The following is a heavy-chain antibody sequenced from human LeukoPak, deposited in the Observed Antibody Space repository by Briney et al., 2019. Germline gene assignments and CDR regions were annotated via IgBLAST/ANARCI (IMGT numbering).Heavy chain of an antibody. CDR1: GFSFGNYA. D-gene: IGHD2-15*01. Sequence: GGSLRLSCVASGFSFGNYAMSWVRQAPGKGLGWVANIKQDGSEKYYVDSVKGRFTISRDNAKNSLYLQMNSLRAEDTAVYYCARLYCSGGSCYPGQFDYWGQGTLVTVSS. V-gene: IGHV3-7*01. CDR3: ARLYCSGGSCYPGQFDY. J-gene: IGHJ4*02. CDR2: IKQDGSEK.